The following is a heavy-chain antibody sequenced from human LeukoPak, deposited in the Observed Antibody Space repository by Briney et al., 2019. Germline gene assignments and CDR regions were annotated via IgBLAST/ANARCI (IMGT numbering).Heavy chain of an antibody. CDR3: AKDPYGSGNSNCFDP. V-gene: IGHV3-9*01. J-gene: IGHJ5*02. CDR2: ISWNSGSI. CDR1: GFTFDDYA. Sequence: GGSLRLSCAASGFTFDDYAMHWVRQAPGKGLEWVSGISWNSGSIVYADSVRGRFTISRDNAKNSLHLQMNSLRAEDTALYYCAKDPYGSGNSNCFDPWGQGTLVTVSS. D-gene: IGHD3-10*01.